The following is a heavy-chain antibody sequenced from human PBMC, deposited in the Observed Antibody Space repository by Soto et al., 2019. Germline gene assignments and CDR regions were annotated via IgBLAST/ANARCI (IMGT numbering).Heavy chain of an antibody. J-gene: IGHJ6*02. D-gene: IGHD3-22*01. CDR3: ARSLHYYDSSPYGMDV. Sequence: PSETLSLTCAVYGGSFSGYYWSWIRQPPGKGLEWIGEINHSGSTNYNPSLKSRVTISVDTSKNQFSLKLSSVTAADTAVYYCARSLHYYDSSPYGMDVWGQGTTVTVSS. CDR1: GGSFSGYY. V-gene: IGHV4-34*01. CDR2: INHSGST.